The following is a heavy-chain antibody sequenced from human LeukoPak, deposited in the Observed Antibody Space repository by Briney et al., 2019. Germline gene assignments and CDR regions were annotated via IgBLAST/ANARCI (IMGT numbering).Heavy chain of an antibody. D-gene: IGHD4-11*01. J-gene: IGHJ3*02. CDR1: GFIFSRYW. CDR2: IDQDEGER. CDR3: ASPGTTMTKRNAFDI. V-gene: IGHV3-7*01. Sequence: GGSLRLSCATSGFIFSRYWMSWVRQAPGKGLEWVANIDQDEGERNYVDSVKGRFTISRDNAKNSLDLQMNSLRAEDTAVYYCASPGTTMTKRNAFDIWGQGTMVTVSS.